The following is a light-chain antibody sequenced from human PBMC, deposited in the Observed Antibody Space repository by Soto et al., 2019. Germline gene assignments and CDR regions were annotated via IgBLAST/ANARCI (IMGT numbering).Light chain of an antibody. J-gene: IGKJ4*01. V-gene: IGKV1-33*01. CDR1: QDISNY. CDR3: QQYDNLPRPLT. CDR2: DAS. Sequence: DIQMTQSPSSLSASVGDRVTITCQASQDISNYLNWYQQKQGKAPKLLIYDASNLETGVPSRFSGSESGTDFTFTISSLQPEGIATYYCQQYDNLPRPLTFGGGTKVEIK.